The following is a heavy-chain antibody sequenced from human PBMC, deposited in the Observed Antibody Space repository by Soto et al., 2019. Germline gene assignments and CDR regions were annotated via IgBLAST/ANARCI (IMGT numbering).Heavy chain of an antibody. J-gene: IGHJ4*02. CDR1: GGTFSSYA. V-gene: IGHV1-69*06. D-gene: IGHD3-22*01. CDR3: ATYVTERYYYDSSGYYYGYFDY. Sequence: SVKVSCKASGGTFSSYAISWVRQAPGQGLEWMGGIVPIFGTANYAQKFQGRVTITADKSTSTAYMELSSLRSEDTAVYYCATYVTERYYYDSSGYYYGYFDYWGQGTLVTVSS. CDR2: IVPIFGTA.